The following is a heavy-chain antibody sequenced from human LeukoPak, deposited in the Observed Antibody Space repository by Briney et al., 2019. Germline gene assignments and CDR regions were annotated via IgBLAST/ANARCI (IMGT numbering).Heavy chain of an antibody. Sequence: SVKVSCKASGGTFSSYAISWVRQAPGQGLEWMGGIIPIFGTAIYAQKFQGRVTMTEDTSTDTAYMELSSLRSEDTAVYYCATASSSSWLSPIDYWGQGTLVTVSS. CDR3: ATASSSSWLSPIDY. J-gene: IGHJ4*02. CDR2: IIPIFGTA. D-gene: IGHD6-13*01. V-gene: IGHV1-69*06. CDR1: GGTFSSYA.